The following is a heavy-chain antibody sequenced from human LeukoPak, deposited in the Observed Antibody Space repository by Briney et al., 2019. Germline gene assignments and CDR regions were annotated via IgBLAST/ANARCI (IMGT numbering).Heavy chain of an antibody. CDR2: ISGSGDNT. V-gene: IGHV3-23*01. D-gene: IGHD6-19*01. CDR1: GFTFSSYA. Sequence: QPGGSLRLSCAASGFTFSSYAMSWVRQVPGKGLEWVSVISGSGDNTYYADSVKGRFTISRDNSKNTLYLQMNSLRAEDTAVYYCAKARRAYSSGCPESDYWGQGTLVTVSS. J-gene: IGHJ4*02. CDR3: AKARRAYSSGCPESDY.